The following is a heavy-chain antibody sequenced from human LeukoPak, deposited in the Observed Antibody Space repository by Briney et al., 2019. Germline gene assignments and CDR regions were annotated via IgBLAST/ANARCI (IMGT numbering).Heavy chain of an antibody. J-gene: IGHJ3*02. D-gene: IGHD2-21*01. CDR2: IFHSGST. Sequence: PSETLSLTRAVSSYSISSDYYWGWIRQPPGKGLEWIGTIFHSGSTYYNPSLVSRVSMSVDTSKNQFSLKLYSVTAADTAVYSCARHSQWGLVPWTFDIWGRGTMVTVSS. V-gene: IGHV4-38-2*01. CDR3: ARHSQWGLVPWTFDI. CDR1: SYSISSDYY.